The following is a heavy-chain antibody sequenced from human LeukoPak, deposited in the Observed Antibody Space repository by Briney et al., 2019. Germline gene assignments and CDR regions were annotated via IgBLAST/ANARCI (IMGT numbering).Heavy chain of an antibody. V-gene: IGHV3-7*01. CDR3: ARVGAATFYWYYMDV. CDR2: IKPDGSAQ. J-gene: IGHJ6*03. Sequence: GGSLRLSCAASGFTFSNSWMSWVRQAPGKGLEWVATIKPDGSAQYYVDSVKGRFTISRDNAKNSLFLQINSLRVGDTAVYFCARVGAATFYWYYMDVWGKGTTVTVSS. CDR1: GFTFSNSW. D-gene: IGHD2/OR15-2a*01.